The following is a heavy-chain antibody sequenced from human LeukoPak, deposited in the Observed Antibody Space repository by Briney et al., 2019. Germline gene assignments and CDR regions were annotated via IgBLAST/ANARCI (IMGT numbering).Heavy chain of an antibody. CDR1: GFTFSSYS. Sequence: GGSLRLSCAASGFTFSSYSMNWVRQAPGKGLEWVSSISSSSSYIYYADSVKGRFTISRDNAKNSLYLQMNSLRAEDTAVYYCAREGAGSSGYYCFDYWGQGTLVTVSS. J-gene: IGHJ4*02. D-gene: IGHD3-22*01. V-gene: IGHV3-21*01. CDR3: AREGAGSSGYYCFDY. CDR2: ISSSSSYI.